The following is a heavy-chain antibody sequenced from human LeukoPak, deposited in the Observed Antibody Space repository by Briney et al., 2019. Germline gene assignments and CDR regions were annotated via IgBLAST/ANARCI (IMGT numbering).Heavy chain of an antibody. CDR3: ARRGYYGSGSYYNGYYYYYYMDV. Sequence: SETLSLTCAVYGGSFSGYYWSWIRQPPGKGLEWIGEINHSGSTNYNPSLKSRVTISVDTSKNQFSLKLSSVTAADTAVYYCARRGYYGSGSYYNGYYYYYYMDVWGKGTTVTVSS. CDR2: INHSGST. V-gene: IGHV4-34*01. D-gene: IGHD3-10*01. CDR1: GGSFSGYY. J-gene: IGHJ6*03.